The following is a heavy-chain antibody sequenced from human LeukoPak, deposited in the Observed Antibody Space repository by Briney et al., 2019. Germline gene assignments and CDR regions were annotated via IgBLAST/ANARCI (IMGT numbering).Heavy chain of an antibody. J-gene: IGHJ4*02. V-gene: IGHV1-46*01. CDR1: GYTFTSYY. Sequence: ASVKVSCKASGYTFTSYYMHWVRQAPGQGLEWTGIINPSGGSTSYAQKFQGRVTLTKNIAINTAYMELSSLRPEDTAVYYCARGLNGNYDSGAYAYWGQGTLVTVSS. D-gene: IGHD3-22*01. CDR2: INPSGGST. CDR3: ARGLNGNYDSGAYAY.